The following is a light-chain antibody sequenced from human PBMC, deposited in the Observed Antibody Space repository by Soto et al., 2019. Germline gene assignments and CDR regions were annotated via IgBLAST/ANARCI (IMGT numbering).Light chain of an antibody. J-gene: IGKJ5*01. CDR1: QSVSSY. CDR3: QQFGSSPPRIT. V-gene: IGKV3-20*01. CDR2: GPS. Sequence: EIVLTQSPATLSLSPGERATLSCRASQSVSSYLAWYQQRPGQAPRLLIYGPSSRATGIPDRFSGSGSGTDFTLTISRLEPEDFAVYYCQQFGSSPPRITFGQGTRLEI.